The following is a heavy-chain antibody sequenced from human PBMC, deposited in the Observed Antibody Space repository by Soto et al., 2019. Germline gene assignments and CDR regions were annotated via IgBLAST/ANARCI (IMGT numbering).Heavy chain of an antibody. CDR2: IYYSGST. D-gene: IGHD4-17*01. CDR3: ARWGYGDPTAEYFQH. CDR1: GGSISSYY. J-gene: IGHJ1*01. V-gene: IGHV4-59*08. Sequence: SETLSLTCTVSGGSISSYYWSWIRQPPGKGLEWIGYIYYSGSTNYNPSLKSRVTISVDTSKNQFSLKLSSVTAADTAVYYCARWGYGDPTAEYFQHWGQGTLVTVSS.